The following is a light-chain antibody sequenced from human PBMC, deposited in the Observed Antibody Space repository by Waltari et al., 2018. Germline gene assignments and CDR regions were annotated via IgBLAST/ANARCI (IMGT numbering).Light chain of an antibody. CDR2: DVN. J-gene: IGLJ1*01. Sequence: QSALTQPASVSGSPGQSITISCTGTSSDVGGYNYVSWYQQHPGKAPKLMIYDVNKRPSGVSNRFSGSKSGNTASLTISGLQAEDEADYYCSSYTSSSTLRVFGTGTKVTVL. CDR3: SSYTSSSTLRV. V-gene: IGLV2-14*01. CDR1: SSDVGGYNY.